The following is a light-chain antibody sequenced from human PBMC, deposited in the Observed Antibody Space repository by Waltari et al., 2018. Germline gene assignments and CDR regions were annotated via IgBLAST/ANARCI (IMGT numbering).Light chain of an antibody. CDR1: QSISSY. J-gene: IGKJ1*01. V-gene: IGKV1-39*01. CDR2: AAS. Sequence: DIQMTQSPSSLSASVGDRVPFTCRASQSISSYLNWYQQKPGKAPKLLIYAASSLQIGVPSRFSGSGSGTDFTLTISSLQPEDCATYFCQQYDSPPGAFGRGTKVEIK. CDR3: QQYDSPPGA.